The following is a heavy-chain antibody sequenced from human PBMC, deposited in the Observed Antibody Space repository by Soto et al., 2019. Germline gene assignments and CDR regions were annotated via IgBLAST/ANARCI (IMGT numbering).Heavy chain of an antibody. CDR2: INNSRSN. D-gene: IGHD6-6*01. J-gene: IGHJ4*02. V-gene: IGHV4-34*01. CDR1: GGSFSGYY. CDR3: ARVNPPHSCTNFDY. Sequence: SETLSLTCAVYGGSFSGYYWSWIRQPPGKGLEWIGEINNSRSNNYNPSLKSRVTISVETSKNQFALKLSSVTAADTAVYYCARVNPPHSCTNFDYWGQGTLVTVSS.